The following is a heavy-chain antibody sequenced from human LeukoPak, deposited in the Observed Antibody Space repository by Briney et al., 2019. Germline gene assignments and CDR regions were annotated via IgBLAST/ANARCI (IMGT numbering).Heavy chain of an antibody. CDR3: ARHLTTVTSPDYYYYGMDV. Sequence: PSETLSLTCTVSGGSISSYYWSWIRQPPGKGLERIGYIYYSGSTNYNPSLKSRVTISVDTSKNQFSLKLSSVTAADTAVYYCARHLTTVTSPDYYYYGMDVWGQGTTVTVSS. CDR1: GGSISSYY. V-gene: IGHV4-59*08. J-gene: IGHJ6*02. CDR2: IYYSGST. D-gene: IGHD4-11*01.